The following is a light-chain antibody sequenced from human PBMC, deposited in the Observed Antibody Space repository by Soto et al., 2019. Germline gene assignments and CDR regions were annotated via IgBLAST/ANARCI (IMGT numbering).Light chain of an antibody. CDR2: DVS. V-gene: IGLV2-14*03. Sequence: QPATVSRSRGQPITYPCTGSSSDIGLYNHVSWYQQHPGKAPKLLIYDVSYRPSGISDRFSGSKSGNTASLTISALQPEDEADYYCSSYGASSTLFGGGTKVTVL. J-gene: IGLJ2*01. CDR1: SSDIGLYNH. CDR3: SSYGASSTL.